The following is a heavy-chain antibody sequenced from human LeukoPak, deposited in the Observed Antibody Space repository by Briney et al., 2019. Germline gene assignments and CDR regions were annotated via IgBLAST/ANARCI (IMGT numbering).Heavy chain of an antibody. CDR1: GYTFTGYY. D-gene: IGHD3-3*01. CDR2: INPNSGGT. CDR3: ARADDYDFWSGYYHYFDY. J-gene: IGHJ4*02. V-gene: IGHV1-2*02. Sequence: GASVKVSCKASGYTFTGYYMHWVRQAPGQGLEWMGWINPNSGGTNYAQKFQGRVTMTRDTSISTAYMELSRLRSDDTAVYYCARADDYDFWSGYYHYFDYWGQGTLVTVSS.